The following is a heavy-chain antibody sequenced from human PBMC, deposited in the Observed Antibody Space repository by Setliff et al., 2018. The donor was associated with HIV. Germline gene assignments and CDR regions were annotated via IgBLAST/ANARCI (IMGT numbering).Heavy chain of an antibody. CDR3: ARHLGLPDATDYMDV. D-gene: IGHD2-2*01. CDR2: IYPGDSDT. V-gene: IGHV5-51*01. CDR1: GYKFTDYW. Sequence: GESLKISCKGFGYKFTDYWVGWVRQMPGKGLEWMGIIYPGDSDTRYSPSFQGQVIISADQSVSTAYLQWSSLKASDNAIYYCARHLGLPDATDYMDVWGKGTTVTVSS. J-gene: IGHJ6*03.